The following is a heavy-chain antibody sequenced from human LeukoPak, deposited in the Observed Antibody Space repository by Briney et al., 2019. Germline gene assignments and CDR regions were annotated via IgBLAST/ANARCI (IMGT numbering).Heavy chain of an antibody. V-gene: IGHV4-59*01. CDR3: ARVGGWPNYYYYYMDV. CDR2: IYYSGST. D-gene: IGHD6-19*01. CDR1: GGSISSYY. Sequence: SETLSLTCTVSGGSISSYYWSWIRQPPGKGLEWIGYIYYSGSTNYNPSLKSRVTISVDTSKNQFSLKLSSVTAADTAVYYCARVGGWPNYYYYYMDVWGKGATVTISS. J-gene: IGHJ6*03.